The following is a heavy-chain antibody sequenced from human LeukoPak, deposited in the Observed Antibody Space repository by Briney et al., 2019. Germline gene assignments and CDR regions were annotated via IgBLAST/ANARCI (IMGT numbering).Heavy chain of an antibody. CDR2: ISWNSGSI. Sequence: GGSLRLSRVASGFTFDDYDMHWVRQAPGKGLEWVSGISWNSGSIGYSDSVKGRFTISRDNAKNSLYLQMNSLRAEDMALYYCAKVRGASSNERYFDYWGQGTLVTVSS. J-gene: IGHJ4*02. D-gene: IGHD1-1*01. V-gene: IGHV3-9*03. CDR1: GFTFDDYD. CDR3: AKVRGASSNERYFDY.